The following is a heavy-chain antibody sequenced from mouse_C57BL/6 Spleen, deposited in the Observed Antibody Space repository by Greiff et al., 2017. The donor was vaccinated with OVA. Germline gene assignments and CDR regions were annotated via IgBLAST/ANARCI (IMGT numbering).Heavy chain of an antibody. CDR2: IDPETGGT. V-gene: IGHV1-15*01. J-gene: IGHJ1*03. CDR3: TTRITTVNFDV. Sequence: QVQLKQSGAELVRPGASVTLSCKASGYTFTDYEMHWVKQTPVHGLEWIGAIDPETGGTAYNQKFKGKAILTADKSSSTAYMELRSLTSEDSAVYYCTTRITTVNFDVWGTGTTVTVSS. CDR1: GYTFTDYE. D-gene: IGHD1-1*01.